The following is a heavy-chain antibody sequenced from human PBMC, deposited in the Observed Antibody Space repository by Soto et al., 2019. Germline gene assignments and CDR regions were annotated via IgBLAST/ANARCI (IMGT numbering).Heavy chain of an antibody. CDR3: ARGRRRTAAPGREYFQH. CDR2: INHSGST. J-gene: IGHJ1*01. CDR1: GGSFSDYY. V-gene: IGHV4-34*01. D-gene: IGHD1-1*01. Sequence: SETLSLTCAVYGGSFSDYYWNWIRQPPGKGLEWIGEINHSGSTNYNPSLKSRVTISVDTSKIQFSLNLSSVTAADTAVYFCARGRRRTAAPGREYFQHWGQGTLVTVSS.